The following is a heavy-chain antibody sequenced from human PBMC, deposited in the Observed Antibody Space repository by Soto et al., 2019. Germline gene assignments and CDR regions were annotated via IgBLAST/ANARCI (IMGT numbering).Heavy chain of an antibody. Sequence: PSETLSLTCTVSGGSISSYYWSWIRQPPGKGLEWIGYIYYSGSTNYNPSLKSRVTISVDTSKNQFSLKLSSVTAADTAVYYCARDRGGKSLRGDYDYWGQGTLVTVSS. CDR2: IYYSGST. V-gene: IGHV4-59*01. CDR3: ARDRGGKSLRGDYDY. J-gene: IGHJ4*02. CDR1: GGSISSYY. D-gene: IGHD4-17*01.